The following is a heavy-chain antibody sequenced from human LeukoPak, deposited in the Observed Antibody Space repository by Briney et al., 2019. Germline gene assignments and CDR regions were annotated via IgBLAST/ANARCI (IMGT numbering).Heavy chain of an antibody. CDR1: GGSFSGYY. CDR3: ARERIPKLAAGYNYYYYYMDV. J-gene: IGHJ6*03. D-gene: IGHD3-9*01. CDR2: INHSGST. V-gene: IGHV4-34*01. Sequence: SQTLSLTCAVYGGSFSGYYWSWIRQPPGKGLEWIGEINHSGSTNYNPSLKSRVTISVDTSKNQFSLKLSSVTAADTAVYYCARERIPKLAAGYNYYYYYMDVWGKGTTVTVSS.